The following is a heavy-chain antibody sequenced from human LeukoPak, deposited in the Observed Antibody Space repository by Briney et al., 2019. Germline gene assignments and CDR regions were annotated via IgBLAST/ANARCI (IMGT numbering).Heavy chain of an antibody. Sequence: GGSLRLSCAASGFTFSSYAMSWVRQAPGKGLEWVSPISGSGGSTYYAGSVKGRFTISRDNSKNTLYLHMNSLRAEDTAVYYCARAGVEEVTIFGVVIKYYFDYWGQGTLVTVSS. CDR3: ARAGVEEVTIFGVVIKYYFDY. V-gene: IGHV3-23*01. D-gene: IGHD3-3*01. J-gene: IGHJ4*02. CDR2: ISGSGGST. CDR1: GFTFSSYA.